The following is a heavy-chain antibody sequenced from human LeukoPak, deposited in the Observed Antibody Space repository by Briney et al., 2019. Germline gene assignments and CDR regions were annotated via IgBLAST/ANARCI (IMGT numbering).Heavy chain of an antibody. CDR3: ARGPRGKSYFDY. D-gene: IGHD3-16*01. V-gene: IGHV1-8*01. J-gene: IGHJ4*02. CDR2: IDPNSGNT. CDR1: GYTFTNYE. Sequence: ASVKVSCKASGYTFTNYEIKWARQAPGQGLEWMGWIDPNSGNTGFAQKFQGRVTMTRDNTISTAYMEMSSLTSEDTALYYCARGPRGKSYFDYWGQGTLVTVSS.